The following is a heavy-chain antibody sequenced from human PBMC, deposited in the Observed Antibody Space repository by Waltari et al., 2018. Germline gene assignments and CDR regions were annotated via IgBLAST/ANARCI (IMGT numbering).Heavy chain of an antibody. CDR1: GFVFSPHG. CDR2: IGFDGSKI. CDR3: AKDGDYSLTEYDAFDV. J-gene: IGHJ3*01. V-gene: IGHV3-30*02. D-gene: IGHD4-17*01. Sequence: QVQLVESGGGVVKPGISLRLSCAASGFVFSPHGMHGVRQIPGKGLEWVAFIGFDGSKIFDADSVRGRFTVSRDNFKNMLYLQMNSLRPEDSAVYYCAKDGDYSLTEYDAFDVWGRGTVVTVS.